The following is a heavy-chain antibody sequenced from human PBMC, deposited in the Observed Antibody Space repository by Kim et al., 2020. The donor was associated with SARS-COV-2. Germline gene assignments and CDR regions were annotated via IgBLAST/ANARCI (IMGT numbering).Heavy chain of an antibody. CDR3: ARGSSGYSYEGPYYYYYGMDV. V-gene: IGHV4-31*03. D-gene: IGHD5-18*01. CDR2: IYYSGST. Sequence: SETLSLTCTVSGGSISSGGYYWSWIRQHPGKGLEWIGYIYYSGSTYYNPSLKSRVTISVDTSKNQFSLKLSSVTAADTAVYYCARGSSGYSYEGPYYYYYGMDVWGQGTTVTVSS. J-gene: IGHJ6*02. CDR1: GGSISSGGYY.